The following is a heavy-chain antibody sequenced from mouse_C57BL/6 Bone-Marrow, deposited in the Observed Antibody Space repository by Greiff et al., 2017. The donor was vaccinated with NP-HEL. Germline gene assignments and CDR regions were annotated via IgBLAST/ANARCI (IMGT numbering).Heavy chain of an antibody. Sequence: VQLQQPGAELVMPGASVKLSCKASGYTFTSYWMHWVKQRPGQGLEWIGEIDPSDSYTNYNQKFKGKSTLTVDNSSSTAYMQLSSLTSEDSAVYYCASSTMVTTDYFDYWGQGTTLTVSS. CDR1: GYTFTSYW. CDR2: IDPSDSYT. CDR3: ASSTMVTTDYFDY. V-gene: IGHV1-69*01. D-gene: IGHD2-2*01. J-gene: IGHJ2*01.